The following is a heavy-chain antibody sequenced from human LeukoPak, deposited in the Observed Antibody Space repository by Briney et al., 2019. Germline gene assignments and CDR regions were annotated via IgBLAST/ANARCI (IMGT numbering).Heavy chain of an antibody. CDR1: GFTFSSYG. V-gene: IGHV3-23*01. Sequence: GGSLRLSCAASGFTFSSYGMSWVRQAPGKGLEWVSAISGSGGSTYYADSVKGRFTISRDNSKNTLYLQMNSLRAEDTAVYYCATPGGYCSGSRCYYALDYWGQGTLVTVSS. J-gene: IGHJ4*02. CDR3: ATPGGYCSGSRCYYALDY. CDR2: ISGSGGST. D-gene: IGHD2-15*01.